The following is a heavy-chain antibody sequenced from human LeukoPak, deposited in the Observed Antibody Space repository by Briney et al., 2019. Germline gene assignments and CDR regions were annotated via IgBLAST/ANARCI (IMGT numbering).Heavy chain of an antibody. CDR1: GFTFSSYW. Sequence: AGGSLRLSCAASGFTFSSYWMHWVRQAPGKGLVRVSRIKSDGSTNYADSVKGRFTISRDNAKNTVSLQMNSLRAEDTGVHYCARAPSEIGGYYPEYFRHWGQGTLVTVSS. CDR2: IKSDGST. J-gene: IGHJ1*01. CDR3: ARAPSEIGGYYPEYFRH. D-gene: IGHD3-22*01. V-gene: IGHV3-74*01.